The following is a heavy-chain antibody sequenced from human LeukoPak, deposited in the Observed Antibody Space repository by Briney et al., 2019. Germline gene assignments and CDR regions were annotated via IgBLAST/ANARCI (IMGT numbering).Heavy chain of an antibody. D-gene: IGHD6-19*01. Sequence: ASVKVSCKASGYTFTSYDINWVRQATGQGLEWMGWMNPNSGNTGYAQKFQGRVTMTRNTSISTAYMKLGSLRSEDTAVYYCARGVSGWYPDAFDIWGQGTMVTVSS. CDR2: MNPNSGNT. CDR1: GYTFTSYD. CDR3: ARGVSGWYPDAFDI. V-gene: IGHV1-8*01. J-gene: IGHJ3*02.